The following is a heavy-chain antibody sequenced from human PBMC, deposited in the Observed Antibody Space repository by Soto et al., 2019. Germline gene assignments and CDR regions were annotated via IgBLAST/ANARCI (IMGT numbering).Heavy chain of an antibody. Sequence: ASVKVSCKASGYTFTSHAMHWVRQAPGQRLEWMGWINAGNGNTKYSQKFQGRVTITRDTSASTTYMELSSLRSEDTAVYYCARVGGYSYGYYYFDYWGQGTLVTVSS. CDR1: GYTFTSHA. V-gene: IGHV1-3*01. CDR2: INAGNGNT. D-gene: IGHD5-18*01. CDR3: ARVGGYSYGYYYFDY. J-gene: IGHJ4*02.